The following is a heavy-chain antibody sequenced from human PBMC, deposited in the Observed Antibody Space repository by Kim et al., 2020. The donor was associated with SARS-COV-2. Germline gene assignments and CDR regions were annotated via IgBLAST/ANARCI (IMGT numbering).Heavy chain of an antibody. CDR2: INAGNGNT. Sequence: ASVKVSCKASGYTFTSYAMHWVRQAPGQRLEWMGWINAGNGNTKYSQKFQGRVTITRDTSASTAYMELSSLRSEDTAVYYCARVNKAVAGTSDAFDIWGQGTMVTVSS. CDR3: ARVNKAVAGTSDAFDI. CDR1: GYTFTSYA. D-gene: IGHD6-19*01. J-gene: IGHJ3*02. V-gene: IGHV1-3*01.